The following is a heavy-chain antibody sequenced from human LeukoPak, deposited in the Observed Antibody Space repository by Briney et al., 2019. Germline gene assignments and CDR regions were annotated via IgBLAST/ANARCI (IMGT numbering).Heavy chain of an antibody. CDR3: ARDLSGIAGYTYGRGIDY. Sequence: GGSLRLSCAASGFTFSRYWMSWVRQAPGKGLEWVANIKQDGREKYYVDSVKGRFTISRDNAKKSLYLQMNSLRAGDTAVYYCARDLSGIAGYTYGRGIDYWGQGTLVTVSS. J-gene: IGHJ4*02. CDR2: IKQDGREK. CDR1: GFTFSRYW. V-gene: IGHV3-7*01. D-gene: IGHD5-18*01.